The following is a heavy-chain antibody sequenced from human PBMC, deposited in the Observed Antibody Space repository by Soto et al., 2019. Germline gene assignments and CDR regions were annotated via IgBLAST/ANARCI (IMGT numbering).Heavy chain of an antibody. CDR1: GFTVSNYY. CDR3: AKVLLLGVSYYYYGMDV. CDR2: IYTAGPT. Sequence: PGGSLRLSCAASGFTVSNYYMSWVRQAPGRGLQWVSVIYTAGPTYYADSVKGRFTISRDNSKNTLYLQMNSLRAEDTAVYYCAKVLLLGVSYYYYGMDVWGQGTTVTVSS. J-gene: IGHJ6*02. D-gene: IGHD3-10*01. V-gene: IGHV3-53*05.